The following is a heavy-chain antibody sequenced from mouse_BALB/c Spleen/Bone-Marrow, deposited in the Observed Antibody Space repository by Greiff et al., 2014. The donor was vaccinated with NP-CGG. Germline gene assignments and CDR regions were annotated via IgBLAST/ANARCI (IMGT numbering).Heavy chain of an antibody. Sequence: EVQLQQSGPELVKPGASVKISCKASGYTFTDYNMHWVKQTHGKSLEWIGYTYPYNGGTGYNQKFKSKATLTVDNSSSTAYMELRSLTSEDSAVYYCARDGNYVAMDYWGQGTSVTVSS. CDR3: ARDGNYVAMDY. J-gene: IGHJ4*01. V-gene: IGHV1S29*02. D-gene: IGHD2-1*01. CDR1: GYTFTDYN. CDR2: TYPYNGGT.